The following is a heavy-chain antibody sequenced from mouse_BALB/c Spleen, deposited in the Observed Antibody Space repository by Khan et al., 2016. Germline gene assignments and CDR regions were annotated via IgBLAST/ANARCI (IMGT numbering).Heavy chain of an antibody. V-gene: IGHV1-81*01. CDR3: ASPYYFDY. CDR2: IYPGSGST. J-gene: IGHJ2*01. CDR1: GYTFTDYV. Sequence: QVQLQQSGPELVKPGASVKMSCKASGYTFTDYVISWVKQRTGQGLEWIGEIYPGSGSTYYNEKFKGKATLTADKSSNTAYMQLSSLTSEDSAVYFCASPYYFDYRGQGTTLTVSS.